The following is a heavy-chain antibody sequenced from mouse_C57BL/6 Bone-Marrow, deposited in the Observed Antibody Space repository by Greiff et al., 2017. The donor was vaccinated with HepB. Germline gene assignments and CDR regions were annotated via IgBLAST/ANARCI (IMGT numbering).Heavy chain of an antibody. Sequence: EVMLVESGGGLVQSGRSLRLSCATSGFTFSDFYMEWVRQAPGKGLEWIAASRNKANDYTTEYSASVKGRFIVSRDTSQSILYLQMNALRAEDTAIYYCARDALAMDYWGQGTSVTVSS. CDR3: ARDALAMDY. J-gene: IGHJ4*01. CDR2: SRNKANDYTT. CDR1: GFTFSDFY. V-gene: IGHV7-1*01.